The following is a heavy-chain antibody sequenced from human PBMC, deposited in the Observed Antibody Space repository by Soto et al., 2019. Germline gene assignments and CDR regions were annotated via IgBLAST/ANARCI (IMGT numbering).Heavy chain of an antibody. V-gene: IGHV1-18*01. CDR3: AREEALIAAAGIDY. CDR2: ISAYNGNT. Sequence: ASVKVSCKASGYTFTSYGISWVRQAPGQGLEWMGWISAYNGNTNYAQKLQGRVTMTTDTSTSTAYMELRSLRSDDTAVYYCAREEALIAAAGIDYWGQGTLVTVSS. CDR1: GYTFTSYG. D-gene: IGHD6-13*01. J-gene: IGHJ4*02.